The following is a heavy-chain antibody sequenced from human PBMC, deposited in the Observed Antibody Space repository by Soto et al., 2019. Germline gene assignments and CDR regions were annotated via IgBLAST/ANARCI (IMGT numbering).Heavy chain of an antibody. CDR2: ISSSSSYT. V-gene: IGHV3-11*05. CDR1: GFSLSDYY. J-gene: IGHJ3*02. CDR3: AREREYYGSGSYRYDAFDI. D-gene: IGHD3-10*01. Sequence: PGGSLRLSCVASGFSLSDYYMSWIRQAPGKGLEWVSYISSSSSYTNNADSVKGRFTISRDNAKNSLYLQMNSLRAEDTAVYYCAREREYYGSGSYRYDAFDIWGQGTMVTVSS.